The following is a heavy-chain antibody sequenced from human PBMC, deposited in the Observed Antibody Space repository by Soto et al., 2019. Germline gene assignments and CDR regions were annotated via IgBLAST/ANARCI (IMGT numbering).Heavy chain of an antibody. J-gene: IGHJ6*02. D-gene: IGHD3-3*01. V-gene: IGHV3-23*01. CDR3: AKDSWAIFGVPAGEYYAMDV. Sequence: LRLSCVGSGFTFENYAMSWVRQAPGKGLEWVSAISGSGGTTYYSDSVKGRFTISRDNSKNTVYLQMNDLRVEDAAEYFCAKDSWAIFGVPAGEYYAMDVWGQGTTDTVSS. CDR2: ISGSGGTT. CDR1: GFTFENYA.